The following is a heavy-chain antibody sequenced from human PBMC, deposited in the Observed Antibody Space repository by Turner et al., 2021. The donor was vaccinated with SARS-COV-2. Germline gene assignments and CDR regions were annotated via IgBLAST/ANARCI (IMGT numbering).Heavy chain of an antibody. Sequence: EVQLVESGGGFVQPGGSLRLSCAASGFTFSSYWMHWVRQAPGKGLVWVSRIKSDGSSTIYADSVKGRFTISRDNAKNTLYLQMNSLRAEDTAVYYCARDGVGATTYLDYWGQGTLVTVSS. CDR2: IKSDGSST. D-gene: IGHD1-26*01. J-gene: IGHJ4*02. CDR1: GFTFSSYW. CDR3: ARDGVGATTYLDY. V-gene: IGHV3-74*01.